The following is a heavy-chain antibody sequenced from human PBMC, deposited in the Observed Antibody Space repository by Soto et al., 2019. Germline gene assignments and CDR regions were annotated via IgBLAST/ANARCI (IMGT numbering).Heavy chain of an antibody. CDR3: ARGTDGYPDAFDI. CDR1: GGSISSGGYY. D-gene: IGHD2-21*01. CDR2: IYYSGST. Sequence: QVQLQESGPGLVKPSQTLSLTCTVSGGSISSGGYYWSWIRQHPGKGLEWIGYIYYSGSTYYNPSLKSRVTISVDTAKNQFSLKLSSVTAADTAVYYCARGTDGYPDAFDIWGQGTMVTVSS. J-gene: IGHJ3*02. V-gene: IGHV4-31*03.